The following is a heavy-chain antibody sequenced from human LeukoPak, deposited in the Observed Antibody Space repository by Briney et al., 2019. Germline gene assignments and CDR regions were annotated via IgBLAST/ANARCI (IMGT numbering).Heavy chain of an antibody. J-gene: IGHJ3*02. V-gene: IGHV1-18*04. CDR3: ARGAVAGTSAFDI. Sequence: GASVKVSCKASGYTFTSYGISWVRLAPGQGLERMGWISAYNGNTNYAQKLQGRVTMTTDTSTSTAYMELRSLRSDGTAVYYCARGAVAGTSAFDIWGQGTMVTVSS. CDR2: ISAYNGNT. D-gene: IGHD6-19*01. CDR1: GYTFTSYG.